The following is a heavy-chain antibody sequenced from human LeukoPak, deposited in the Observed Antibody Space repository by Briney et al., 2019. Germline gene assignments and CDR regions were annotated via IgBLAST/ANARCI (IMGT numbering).Heavy chain of an antibody. D-gene: IGHD6-13*01. CDR1: GFSFSNYA. CDR2: ISTDGRDK. V-gene: IGHV3-30*04. CDR3: ARDSAAAAVYYFDY. J-gene: IGHJ4*02. Sequence: QPGRSLRLSCAASGFSFSNYAIHWVRQTPGEGLVWVAVISTDGRDKHYADSVKGRFTISRDNSKSTLCLQMNSLRAEDTAVYYCARDSAAAAVYYFDYWGQGTLVTVSS.